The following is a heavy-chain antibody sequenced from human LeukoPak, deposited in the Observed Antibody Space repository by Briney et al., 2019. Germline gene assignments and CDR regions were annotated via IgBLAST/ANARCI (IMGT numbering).Heavy chain of an antibody. CDR1: GFAFSSYA. CDR2: ISYDGSNK. Sequence: GGSLRLSCAASGFAFSSYAMHWVRQAPGKGLEWVAVISYDGSNKHYTDSVKGRFTISRDNSKNTLYLQMNSLRAEDTAVYYCAKVSDRDSSGYYWGFEYWGQGTLVTVSS. V-gene: IGHV3-30*04. CDR3: AKVSDRDSSGYYWGFEY. J-gene: IGHJ4*02. D-gene: IGHD3-22*01.